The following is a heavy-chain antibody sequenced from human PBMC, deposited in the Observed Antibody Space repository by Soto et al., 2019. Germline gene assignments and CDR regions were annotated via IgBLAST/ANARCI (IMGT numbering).Heavy chain of an antibody. CDR1: GGSISSYY. Sequence: PSETLSLTCTVSGGSISSYYWSWIRQPPGKGLEWIGYIFYSGSTNYNPSLKSRIAMSVDTSKNQFSLNVSSVTAADTAVYYCARTRSGDGSGSYPYFDYWGQGTLVTVSS. CDR2: IFYSGST. J-gene: IGHJ4*02. D-gene: IGHD3-10*01. V-gene: IGHV4-59*01. CDR3: ARTRSGDGSGSYPYFDY.